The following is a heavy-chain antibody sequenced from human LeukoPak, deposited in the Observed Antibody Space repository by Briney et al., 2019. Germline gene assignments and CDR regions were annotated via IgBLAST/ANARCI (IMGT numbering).Heavy chain of an antibody. J-gene: IGHJ4*02. V-gene: IGHV1-69*04. Sequence: SVKVSCKASGGTFSSYAISWVRQAPGQGLEWMGRIIPILGIANYAQKFQGRVTITADKSTSTAYMELSSLRSEDTAVSYCARERFDSSGNYFHYWGQGTLVTVSS. D-gene: IGHD3-22*01. CDR3: ARERFDSSGNYFHY. CDR2: IIPILGIA. CDR1: GGTFSSYA.